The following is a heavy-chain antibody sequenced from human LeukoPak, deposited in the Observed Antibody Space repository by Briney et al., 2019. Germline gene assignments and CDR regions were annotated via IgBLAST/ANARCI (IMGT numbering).Heavy chain of an antibody. CDR1: DYTFTSYG. CDR3: ARDRSRNLWFGELSDAFDY. Sequence: ASVKVSCKASDYTFTSYGISWVRQAPGQGLEWMGWISAYNGNTNYAQKLQGRVTMTTDTSTSTAYMELRSLRSDDTAVYYCARDRSRNLWFGELSDAFDYWGQGTLVAVSS. D-gene: IGHD3-10*01. V-gene: IGHV1-18*01. CDR2: ISAYNGNT. J-gene: IGHJ4*02.